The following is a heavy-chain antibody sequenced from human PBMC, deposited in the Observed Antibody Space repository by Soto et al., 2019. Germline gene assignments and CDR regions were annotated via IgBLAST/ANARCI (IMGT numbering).Heavy chain of an antibody. CDR1: GYTFTSYG. Sequence: QVPLVQSGAEVKKPGASVKVSCKASGYTFTSYGISWVRQAPGQGLEWMGWISAYNGNTNYAQKLQGRVTMTTKTSTRTAYMELRSLRSDDTAGYYCSRDHQDIVVVPAALAYCGGDCSNLFDYWGQGTLVTVSS. D-gene: IGHD2-2*01. CDR2: ISAYNGNT. V-gene: IGHV1-18*01. J-gene: IGHJ4*02. CDR3: SRDHQDIVVVPAALAYCGGDCSNLFDY.